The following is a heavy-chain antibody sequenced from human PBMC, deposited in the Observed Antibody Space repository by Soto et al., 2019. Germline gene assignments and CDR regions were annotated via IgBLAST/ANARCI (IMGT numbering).Heavy chain of an antibody. D-gene: IGHD3-9*01. J-gene: IGHJ4*02. V-gene: IGHV1-18*04. CDR1: GYTFTSYG. Sequence: ASVKVSCKASGYTFTSYGISWVRQAPGQGLEWMGWISAYNGNTNYAQKLQGRVTMTTDTSTSTAYMELRSLRSDDTAVYYCARDKGILTGYEYFDYWGQGTLVTVSS. CDR2: ISAYNGNT. CDR3: ARDKGILTGYEYFDY.